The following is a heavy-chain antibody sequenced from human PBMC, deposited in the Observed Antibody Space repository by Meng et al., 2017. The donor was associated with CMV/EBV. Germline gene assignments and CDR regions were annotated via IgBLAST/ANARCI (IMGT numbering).Heavy chain of an antibody. CDR2: INHREST. J-gene: IGHJ4*02. D-gene: IGHD4-17*01. CDR1: GYSISSGYY. V-gene: IGHV4-38-2*02. CDR3: ARYSGDYFYFDY. Sequence: SETLSLTCIVSGYSISSGYYWTWVRQPPRKELEWIATINHRESTYYNPSLKSRVTISVDTSKNQFSLKLSSVTAADAALYYCARYSGDYFYFDYWGQGTLVTVSS.